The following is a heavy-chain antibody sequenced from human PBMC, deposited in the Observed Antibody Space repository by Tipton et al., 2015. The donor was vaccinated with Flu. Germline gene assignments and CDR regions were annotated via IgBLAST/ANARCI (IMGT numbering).Heavy chain of an antibody. Sequence: TLSLTCSVSGASMMKSNHSWGWIRQPPGKGLEWIGIIYFSGTPYYSPSLESRVTISEDTSKNQFSLTVSGVTAADTAMYYCAGVSRDTRDAFDIWGQGTRVTATS. CDR2: IYFSGTP. J-gene: IGHJ3*02. D-gene: IGHD3-22*01. V-gene: IGHV4-39*07. CDR3: AGVSRDTRDAFDI. CDR1: GASMMKSNHS.